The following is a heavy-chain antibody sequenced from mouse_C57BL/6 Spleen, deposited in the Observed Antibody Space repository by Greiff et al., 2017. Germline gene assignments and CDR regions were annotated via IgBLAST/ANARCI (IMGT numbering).Heavy chain of an antibody. J-gene: IGHJ4*01. D-gene: IGHD2-3*01. CDR3: ARDWGDGYYAMDY. V-gene: IGHV5-16*01. Sequence: EVQVVESEGGLVQPGSSMKLSCTASGFTFSDYYMAWVRQVPEKGLEWVANINYDGSSTYYLDSLKSRFIISRDNAKNILYLQMSSLKSEDTATYYCARDWGDGYYAMDYWGQGTSVTVSS. CDR2: INYDGSST. CDR1: GFTFSDYY.